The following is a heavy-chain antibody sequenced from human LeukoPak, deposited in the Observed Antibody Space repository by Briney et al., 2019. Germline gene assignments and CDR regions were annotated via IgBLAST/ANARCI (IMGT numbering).Heavy chain of an antibody. CDR2: IYHSGST. CDR3: ARGYSSSWFYFEY. CDR1: GYSISSGYY. J-gene: IGHJ4*02. V-gene: IGHV4-38-2*02. D-gene: IGHD6-13*01. Sequence: SETLSLTCTVSGYSISSGYYWGWIRQPPGKGLEWIGSIYHSGSTYYNPSLKSRVTISVDTSKNQFSLKLSSVTAADTAVYYCARGYSSSWFYFEYWGQGTLVTVSS.